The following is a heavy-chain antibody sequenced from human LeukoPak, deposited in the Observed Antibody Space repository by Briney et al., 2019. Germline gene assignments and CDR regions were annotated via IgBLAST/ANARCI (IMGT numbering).Heavy chain of an antibody. Sequence: GASVKVSCKASGYTFTGYYMHWVRQAPGQGLEWMGWINPNSGGTNYAQKFQGRVTMTRDTSISTAYMELSRLRSDDTAVYYCARDLSGYDFWSGPQSPSFDYWGQGTLVTVSS. CDR1: GYTFTGYY. J-gene: IGHJ4*02. CDR2: INPNSGGT. V-gene: IGHV1-2*02. D-gene: IGHD3-3*01. CDR3: ARDLSGYDFWSGPQSPSFDY.